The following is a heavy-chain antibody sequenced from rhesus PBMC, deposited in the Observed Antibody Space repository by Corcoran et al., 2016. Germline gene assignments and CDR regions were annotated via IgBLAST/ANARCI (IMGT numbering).Heavy chain of an antibody. D-gene: IGHD1-20*01. V-gene: IGHV4-127*01. J-gene: IGHJ4*01. CDR2: VGGSSGST. Sequence: QVQLQESGPGLVKPSETLSLTCAVSGYSISSGYGWSWIRQPTGEGLEWIGYVGGSSGSTNSNPSLKRRVTISKDTSKNQFSLKLSSVTAADTAVYYCARLPSYSWNNVGAFDYWGQGVLVTVSS. CDR1: GYSISSGYG. CDR3: ARLPSYSWNNVGAFDY.